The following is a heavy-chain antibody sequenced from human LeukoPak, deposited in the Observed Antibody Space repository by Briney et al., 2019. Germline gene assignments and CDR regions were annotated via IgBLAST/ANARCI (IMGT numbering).Heavy chain of an antibody. CDR1: GYTFTSYG. V-gene: IGHV1-18*01. CDR3: ARGPYSKPKYYFDY. D-gene: IGHD6-13*01. CDR2: ISAYNGNT. Sequence: ASVKVSCKASGYTFTSYGVSWVRQAPGQGLEWMGWISAYNGNTNYAQKPQGRVTMTTDTSTSTAYMELRSLRSDDTAVYYCARGPYSKPKYYFDYWGQGTLVTVSS. J-gene: IGHJ4*02.